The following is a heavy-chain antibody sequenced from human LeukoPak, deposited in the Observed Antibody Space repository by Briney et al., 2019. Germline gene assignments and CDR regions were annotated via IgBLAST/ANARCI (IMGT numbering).Heavy chain of an antibody. D-gene: IGHD3-22*01. J-gene: IGHJ3*02. Sequence: PSETLSLTCTVSGGSVSRGSYYWSWIRQPPGKGLEWIGYIYYSGSTNYNPSLKSRVTISVDTSKNQFSLKLSSVTAADTAVYYCARMYYYDSRQDAFDIWGQGTMVTVSS. CDR1: GGSVSRGSYY. CDR3: ARMYYYDSRQDAFDI. V-gene: IGHV4-61*01. CDR2: IYYSGST.